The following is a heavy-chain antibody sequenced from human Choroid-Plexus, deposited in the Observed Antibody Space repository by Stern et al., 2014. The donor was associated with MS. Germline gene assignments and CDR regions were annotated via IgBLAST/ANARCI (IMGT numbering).Heavy chain of an antibody. CDR1: GFTFGSCA. D-gene: IGHD2/OR15-2a*01. CDR2: VSDDGSYK. Sequence: MQLVESGGGVVQPGRPLRLSCVASGFTFGSCAMHWVRQAPGKGLEWVGGVSDDGSYKYYADSVKGRFTISRDNSQNTLYMQMSSLRPEDTAVYYCAKDRQYLTYFFDHWGQGSLVTVSS. J-gene: IGHJ5*02. CDR3: AKDRQYLTYFFDH. V-gene: IGHV3-30*18.